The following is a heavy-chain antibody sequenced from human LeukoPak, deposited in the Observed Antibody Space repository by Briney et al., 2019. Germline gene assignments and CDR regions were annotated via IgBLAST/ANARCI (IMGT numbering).Heavy chain of an antibody. CDR3: ARDIGTIDPFDY. V-gene: IGHV3-23*01. D-gene: IGHD3-10*01. CDR1: GFTFSRNA. Sequence: GGSLRLSCTASGFTFSRNAMSWVRQAPGKGLEWVSSIRNSGDNTYYADSVKGRFTISRDNSRDTLYLQMNSLRAEDTAVYYCARDIGTIDPFDYRGQGTLVTVSS. J-gene: IGHJ4*02. CDR2: IRNSGDNT.